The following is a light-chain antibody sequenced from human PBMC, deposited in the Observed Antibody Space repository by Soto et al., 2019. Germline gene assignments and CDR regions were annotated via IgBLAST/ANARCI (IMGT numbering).Light chain of an antibody. V-gene: IGLV2-14*01. CDR2: DVT. Sequence: QSALTQPASVSGSPGQSITISCTGTSSDIGDYDYVSWYQHLPGKAPKLIIFDVTNRPSGVPDRFSGSKSGNTPSLTIFGLQAEDEADYYCSLYTSSSTWVFGGGTKLTVL. CDR1: SSDIGDYDY. J-gene: IGLJ3*02. CDR3: SLYTSSSTWV.